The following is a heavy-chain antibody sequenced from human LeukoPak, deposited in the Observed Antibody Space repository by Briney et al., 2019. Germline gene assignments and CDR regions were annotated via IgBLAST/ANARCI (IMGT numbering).Heavy chain of an antibody. D-gene: IGHD6-19*01. J-gene: IGHJ4*02. CDR1: GGSISSSDYY. Sequence: SETLSLTCTVSGGSISSSDYYWGWIRQPPGKGLQWIGIIYYSGTTFYNPSLRSRVTISVDTSKNQFSLKLSSVTAADTALYYCARDVAGAAVADDFDCWGQGTLVTVSS. V-gene: IGHV4-39*02. CDR3: ARDVAGAAVADDFDC. CDR2: IYYSGTT.